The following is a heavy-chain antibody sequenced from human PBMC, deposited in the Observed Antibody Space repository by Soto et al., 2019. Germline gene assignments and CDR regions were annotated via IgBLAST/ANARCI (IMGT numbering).Heavy chain of an antibody. CDR3: AKPRPLSSICFEY. Sequence: GGSLRLSCAASGFTFSSYGMHWVRQAPGKGLEWVAVISYDGSNKYYADSVKGRFTISRDNSNNTLYLQMNSLRAEDTAVYYCAKPRPLSSICFEYWGQGTLVTVYS. J-gene: IGHJ4*02. CDR1: GFTFSSYG. D-gene: IGHD6-13*01. CDR2: ISYDGSNK. V-gene: IGHV3-30*18.